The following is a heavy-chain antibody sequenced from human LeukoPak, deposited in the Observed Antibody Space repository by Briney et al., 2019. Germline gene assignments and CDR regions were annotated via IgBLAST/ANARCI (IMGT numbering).Heavy chain of an antibody. CDR2: INPNSGGT. CDR1: GYIFTDYY. D-gene: IGHD2-15*01. V-gene: IGHV1-2*02. J-gene: IGHJ4*02. Sequence: ASVKVSCKASGYIFTDYYVHWVRQAPGQGLEWIGWINPNSGGTKYKQKFQGRVTMTRDTSISTAYMELSSLRYDDTALYYCARGYCNGGTCYSQDYWGQGTLVTVSS. CDR3: ARGYCNGGTCYSQDY.